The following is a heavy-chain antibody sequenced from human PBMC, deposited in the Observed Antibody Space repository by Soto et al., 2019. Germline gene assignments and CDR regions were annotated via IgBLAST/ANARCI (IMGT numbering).Heavy chain of an antibody. J-gene: IGHJ4*02. CDR2: IRGDGGQT. D-gene: IGHD3-9*01. CDR3: ARDVGLDSDDFFAY. Sequence: GGSLRLSCTASGFTFTSYGMGWVRQAPGKGLQWVSTIRGDGGQTHYTDSVKGRFSVSRDNSKNTVYLQMDSLRAEDTAMYFCARDVGLDSDDFFAYWGQGTQVTVSS. CDR1: GFTFTSYG. V-gene: IGHV3-23*01.